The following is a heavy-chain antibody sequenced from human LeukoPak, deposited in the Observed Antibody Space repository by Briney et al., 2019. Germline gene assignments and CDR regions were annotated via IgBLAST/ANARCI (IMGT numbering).Heavy chain of an antibody. CDR2: MYYTGST. J-gene: IGHJ6*02. Sequence: SETLSLTCSVSGGSISSDYWAWIRQPPGKGLEWIGYMYYTGSTNYNPSLKSRVTIPLATSKSQFSLKLSSVTAADTAVYYCARVSVVYGMDVWGRGTTVTVSS. V-gene: IGHV4-59*01. CDR1: GGSISSDY. CDR3: ARVSVVYGMDV.